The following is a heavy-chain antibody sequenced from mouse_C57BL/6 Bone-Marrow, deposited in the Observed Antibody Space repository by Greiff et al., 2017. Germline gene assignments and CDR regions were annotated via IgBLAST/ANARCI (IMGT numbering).Heavy chain of an antibody. CDR3: TRWCYDFWFAY. D-gene: IGHD2-12*01. V-gene: IGHV1-15*01. CDR2: IDPETGGT. J-gene: IGHJ3*01. CDR1: GYTFTDSE. Sequence: QVQLQQSVAELVRPGASVTLSCKASGYTFTDSEMHWVKQTPVHGLEWIGAIDPETGGTAYNQKFQGKAILTADKSSSTAYMELRRLTSRDPAVYYCTRWCYDFWFAYWGQGTLVTVSA.